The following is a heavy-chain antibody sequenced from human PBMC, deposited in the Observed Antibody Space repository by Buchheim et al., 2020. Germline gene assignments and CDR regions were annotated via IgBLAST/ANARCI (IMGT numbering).Heavy chain of an antibody. J-gene: IGHJ4*02. CDR3: ARTYGSNYYFDS. Sequence: EVQLVESGGGLVQPGGSLRLSCAASGFTFSSYWMHWVRQAPGKGLVWVSRISSDGSTQTYADSVKGRFTISRDNAKNTRYLQMNSLRAEDTAVYYCARTYGSNYYFDSWGQGTL. V-gene: IGHV3-74*01. D-gene: IGHD4-23*01. CDR2: ISSDGSTQ. CDR1: GFTFSSYW.